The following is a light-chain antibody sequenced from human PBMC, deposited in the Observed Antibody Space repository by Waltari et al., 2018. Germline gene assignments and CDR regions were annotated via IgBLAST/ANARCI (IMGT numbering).Light chain of an antibody. Sequence: DIQLTQSPSSLSASVGDRVTINCRASHDIKGALAWFQHQPGKAPKTLIYDISTRQSGVPSRFGGSGSGTDFTLTIDSLQPDDFATYYCQHYYYYPFTFGGGTKVEVK. V-gene: IGKV1-16*01. CDR1: HDIKGA. CDR3: QHYYYYPFT. J-gene: IGKJ4*01. CDR2: DIS.